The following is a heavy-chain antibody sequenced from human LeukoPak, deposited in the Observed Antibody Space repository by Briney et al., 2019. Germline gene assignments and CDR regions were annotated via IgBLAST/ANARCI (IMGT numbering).Heavy chain of an antibody. V-gene: IGHV4-39*07. D-gene: IGHD3-22*01. J-gene: IGHJ4*02. Sequence: SETLSLTCTVSGGSISSSSYYWGWIRQPPGKGLEWIGEINHSGSTNYNPSLKSRVTVSVDTSKNQFSLKLSSVTAADTAVYYCARGSTRAPYYYDSSYYFDYWGQGTLVTVSS. CDR1: GGSISSSSYY. CDR2: INHSGST. CDR3: ARGSTRAPYYYDSSYYFDY.